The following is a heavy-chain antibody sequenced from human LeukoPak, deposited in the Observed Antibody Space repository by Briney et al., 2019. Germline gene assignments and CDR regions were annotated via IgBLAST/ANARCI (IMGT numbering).Heavy chain of an antibody. CDR3: ATIGGPTDAFDI. CDR2: INPSGGST. Sequence: ASVKVSCKASVYTFTSYYMHWVRQAPGQGLEWMGIINPSGGSTSYAQKFQGRVTMTRDTSTSTVYMELSSLRSEDTAVYYCATIGGPTDAFDIWGQGTMVTVSS. CDR1: VYTFTSYY. J-gene: IGHJ3*02. D-gene: IGHD1/OR15-1a*01. V-gene: IGHV1-46*01.